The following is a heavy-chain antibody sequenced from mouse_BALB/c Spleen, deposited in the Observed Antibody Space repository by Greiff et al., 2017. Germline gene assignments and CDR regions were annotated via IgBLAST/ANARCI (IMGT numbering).Heavy chain of an antibody. CDR1: GYSFTGYT. CDR2: INPYNGGT. D-gene: IGHD1-1*01. Sequence: GQLQQSGPELVKPGASMKISCKASGYSFTGYTMNWVKQSHGKNLEWIGLINPYNGGTSYNQKFKGKATLTVDKSSSTAYMELLSLTSEDSAVYYCARENYGSSYGGWCAYWGQGTLVTVSA. V-gene: IGHV1-18*01. CDR3: ARENYGSSYGGWCAY. J-gene: IGHJ3*01.